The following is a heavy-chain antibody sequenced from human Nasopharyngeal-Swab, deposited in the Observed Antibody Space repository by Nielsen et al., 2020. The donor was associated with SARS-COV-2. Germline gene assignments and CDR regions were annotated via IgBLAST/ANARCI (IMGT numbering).Heavy chain of an antibody. D-gene: IGHD3-9*01. Sequence: GSVKVPCKASGCTFTSYGIRWVRQAPGQGLEWMGWISAYNGNTNYAQKLQGRVTMTTDTSTSTAYMELRSVRSDDTAVYYCAREVRYFDWLSQNYGMDVWGQGTTVTVSS. V-gene: IGHV1-18*01. J-gene: IGHJ6*02. CDR2: ISAYNGNT. CDR1: GCTFTSYG. CDR3: AREVRYFDWLSQNYGMDV.